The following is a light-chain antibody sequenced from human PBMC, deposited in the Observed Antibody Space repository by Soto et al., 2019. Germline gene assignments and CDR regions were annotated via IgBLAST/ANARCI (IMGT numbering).Light chain of an antibody. CDR1: QTVRNNY. CDR3: QQFSSYPLT. Sequence: EFVLTQSPGTLSLSPGERATLSCRASQTVRNNYLAWYQQKPGQAPRLLIYDASSRATGIPDRFSGGGAGKDFPPPVSRLGPEEFAVYYCQQFSSYPLTFGGGTKVEIK. J-gene: IGKJ4*01. V-gene: IGKV3-20*01. CDR2: DAS.